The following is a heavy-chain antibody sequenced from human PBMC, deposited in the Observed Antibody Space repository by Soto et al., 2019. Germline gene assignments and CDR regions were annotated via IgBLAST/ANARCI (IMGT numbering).Heavy chain of an antibody. J-gene: IGHJ6*02. D-gene: IGHD6-6*01. CDR3: ARDDGRAGSSPTYYYYYYGMDV. Sequence: GGSLRLSCAASGFTFSSYAMHWVRQAPGKGLEWVAVISYDGSNKYYADSVKGRFTISRDNSKNTLYLQMNSLRAEDTAVYYCARDDGRAGSSPTYYYYYYGMDVWGQGTTVTVSS. V-gene: IGHV3-30-3*01. CDR2: ISYDGSNK. CDR1: GFTFSSYA.